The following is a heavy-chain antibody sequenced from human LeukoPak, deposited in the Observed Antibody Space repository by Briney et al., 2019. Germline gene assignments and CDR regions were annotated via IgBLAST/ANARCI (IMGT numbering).Heavy chain of an antibody. J-gene: IGHJ4*02. D-gene: IGHD2-2*03. CDR1: GFTFSSYG. Sequence: GGSLRLSCAASGFTFSSYGMHWVRQAPGKGLEWVAVISYDGSSKYYADSVKGRFTISRDNSKDTLYLQMNSLRAEDTAVYYCAKGHGPGYCSSTSCPSGVVDYWGQGTLVTVSS. CDR3: AKGHGPGYCSSTSCPSGVVDY. V-gene: IGHV3-30*18. CDR2: ISYDGSSK.